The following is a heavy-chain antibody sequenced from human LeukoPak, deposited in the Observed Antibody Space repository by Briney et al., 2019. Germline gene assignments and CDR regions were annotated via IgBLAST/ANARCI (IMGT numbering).Heavy chain of an antibody. CDR1: GFTFSSYA. V-gene: IGHV3-30-3*01. J-gene: IGHJ4*02. CDR2: ISYDGSNK. CDR3: AGAYGSGTYLDY. Sequence: PGGSLRLSCAASGFTFSSYAMHWVRQAPGKGLEWVAVISYDGSNKYYADSVKGRFTTSRDNSKNTLYLQMNSLRAEDTAVYYCAGAYGSGTYLDYWGQGTLVTVSS. D-gene: IGHD3-10*01.